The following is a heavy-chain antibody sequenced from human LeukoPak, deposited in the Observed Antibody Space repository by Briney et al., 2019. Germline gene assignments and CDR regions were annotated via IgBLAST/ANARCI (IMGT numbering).Heavy chain of an antibody. J-gene: IGHJ4*02. D-gene: IGHD4-17*01. CDR2: IYYSGST. CDR3: ARGRRTTVTTDNPFDY. Sequence: TTSETLSLTCTVSGGSISSSSYYWGWIRQPPGKGLEWIGSIYYSGSTYYNPSLKSRVTISVDTSKNQFSLKLSSVTAADTAVYYCARGRRTTVTTDNPFDYWGQGTLVTVSS. CDR1: GGSISSSSYY. V-gene: IGHV4-39*07.